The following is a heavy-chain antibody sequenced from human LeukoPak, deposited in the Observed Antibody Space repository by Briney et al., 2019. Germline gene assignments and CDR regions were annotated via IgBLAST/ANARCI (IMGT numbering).Heavy chain of an antibody. D-gene: IGHD3-9*01. CDR3: ARDYDIFGYYGMDV. CDR1: GYTFTSYA. CDR2: INAGNGNT. J-gene: IGHJ6*02. V-gene: IGHV1-3*01. Sequence: ASVKVSCKASGYTFTSYAMHWVRQAPGQRLEWMGWINAGNGNTKYSQKFQGRVTITRDTSASTAYMELSSLRSEDTAVYYCARDYDIFGYYGMDVWGQGTTVTVSS.